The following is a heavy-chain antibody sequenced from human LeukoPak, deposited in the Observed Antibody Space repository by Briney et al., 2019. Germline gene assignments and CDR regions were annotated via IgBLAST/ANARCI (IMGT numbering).Heavy chain of an antibody. V-gene: IGHV7-4-1*02. D-gene: IGHD6-19*01. Sequence: ASVKVSCKASGYTFTSYAMNWVRQAPGQGLEWMGWINTNTGNPTYAQGFTGRFVFSLDTSVSTAYLQISSLKAEDTAVYYCAIGPIAVAGYYYGMDVWGQGTTVTVSS. J-gene: IGHJ6*02. CDR2: INTNTGNP. CDR3: AIGPIAVAGYYYGMDV. CDR1: GYTFTSYA.